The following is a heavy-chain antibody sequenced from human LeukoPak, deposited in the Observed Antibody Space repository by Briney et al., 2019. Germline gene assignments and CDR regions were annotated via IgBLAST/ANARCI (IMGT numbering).Heavy chain of an antibody. V-gene: IGHV3-30*02. Sequence: PGGSLRLSCAASGFSFSSYGMHWIRQAPGKGLEWVAFIRYDGSNKYYADSVKGRFTISRDNSKDTLYLQMNSLRAEDTAVYYCAKQYYYGSGSFIMVDYWGQGTLVTVSS. CDR2: IRYDGSNK. D-gene: IGHD3-10*01. CDR3: AKQYYYGSGSFIMVDY. CDR1: GFSFSSYG. J-gene: IGHJ4*02.